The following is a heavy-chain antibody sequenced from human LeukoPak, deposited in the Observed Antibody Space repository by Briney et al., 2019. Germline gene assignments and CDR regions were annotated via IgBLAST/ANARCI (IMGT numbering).Heavy chain of an antibody. Sequence: SETLSLTCTVSGGSISSSTYFWGWIRQPPGKGLAWIGSIYYRGNTYYNPSLKSRVTISVDTSKSQFSLRLNSATAADTAVYYCARRSDIWGQGTMVTVSS. V-gene: IGHV4-39*01. CDR2: IYYRGNT. CDR3: ARRSDI. J-gene: IGHJ3*02. CDR1: GGSISSSTYF.